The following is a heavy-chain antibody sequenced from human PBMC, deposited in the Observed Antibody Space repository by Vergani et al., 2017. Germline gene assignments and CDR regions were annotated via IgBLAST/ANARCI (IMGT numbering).Heavy chain of an antibody. D-gene: IGHD3-10*01. J-gene: IGHJ5*02. CDR3: ARNRGRGTDLNWFDP. Sequence: QVQLQESGPGLVKPSETLSLTCTVSGGSISSYYWSWIRQPPGKGLEWIGYIYYSGSTNYNPSLKSRVTISVDTSKNQFSLKLSSVTAADTAVYYCARNRGRGTDLNWFDPWGQGTLVTVSS. CDR2: IYYSGST. V-gene: IGHV4-59*01. CDR1: GGSISSYY.